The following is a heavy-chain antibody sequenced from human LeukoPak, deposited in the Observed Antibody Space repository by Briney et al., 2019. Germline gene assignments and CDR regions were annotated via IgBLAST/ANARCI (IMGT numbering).Heavy chain of an antibody. V-gene: IGHV5-51*01. CDR3: ARHFSTSGSSTAFDY. D-gene: IGHD1-26*01. Sequence: GESLKISCKGSGYSFTSYWIGWVRQMPGKGLEWMGIIYPGDSDTRYSPSFQGQVTISADKSISTAYLQWSSLKASDTAMYYCARHFSTSGSSTAFDYWGQGTLVTVSS. J-gene: IGHJ4*02. CDR1: GYSFTSYW. CDR2: IYPGDSDT.